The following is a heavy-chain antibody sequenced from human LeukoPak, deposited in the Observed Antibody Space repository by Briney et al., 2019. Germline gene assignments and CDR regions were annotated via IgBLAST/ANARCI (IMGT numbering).Heavy chain of an antibody. CDR2: MNPNSGNT. CDR1: GYTFTSYD. D-gene: IGHD2-15*01. J-gene: IGHJ4*02. Sequence: ASVKVSCKASGYTFTSYDINWVRQATGQGLEWMGWMNPNSGNTGYAQQFQGRVTVTRNTSISTAYMELSSLRSEDTAVYYCATSPYCRGGSCYRRYFDSWGQGTLVTVSS. CDR3: ATSPYCRGGSCYRRYFDS. V-gene: IGHV1-8*01.